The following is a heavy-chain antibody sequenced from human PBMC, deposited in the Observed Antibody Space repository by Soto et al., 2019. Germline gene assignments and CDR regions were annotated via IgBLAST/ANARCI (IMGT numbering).Heavy chain of an antibody. CDR3: ARDHINGWKFDY. J-gene: IGHJ4*02. D-gene: IGHD6-19*01. CDR2: IKQDGSQN. V-gene: IGHV3-7*01. CDR1: GFTFGNYW. Sequence: GVLRVSFSASGFTFGNYWMIWVRQAPGKGLEWVADIKQDGSQNYYVDSVKGRFTTSRDNTKNSFYLQMNSLRAEDTAVSYCARDHINGWKFDYWGRGTLVTVPS.